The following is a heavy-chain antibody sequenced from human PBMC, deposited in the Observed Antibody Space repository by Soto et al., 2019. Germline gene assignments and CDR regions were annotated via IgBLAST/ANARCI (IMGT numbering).Heavy chain of an antibody. CDR1: GFTFGDYA. V-gene: IGHV3-49*03. CDR2: IRSKAYGGTT. D-gene: IGHD4-17*01. J-gene: IGHJ4*02. Sequence: GGSLRLSCTASGFTFGDYAMSWFRQAPGKGLEWVGFIRSKAYGGTTEYAASVKGRFTISRDDSKSIAYLQMNSLKTEDTAVYYCTTEQSTVTPHGWGQGTLVTVSS. CDR3: TTEQSTVTPHG.